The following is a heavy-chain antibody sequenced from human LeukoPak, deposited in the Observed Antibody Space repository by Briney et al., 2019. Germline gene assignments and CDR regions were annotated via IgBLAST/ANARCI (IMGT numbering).Heavy chain of an antibody. J-gene: IGHJ6*03. CDR1: EFTFFTYW. V-gene: IGHV3-74*01. Sequence: GGSLRLSCAASEFTFFTYWMTWVRQAPGKGLVWVSRINSDGSSTSYADSVKGRFTISRDNAKNTLYLQMNSLRAEDTAVYYCARAAAAGYYYYMDVWGKGTTVTISS. CDR3: ARAAAAGYYYYMDV. CDR2: INSDGSST. D-gene: IGHD6-13*01.